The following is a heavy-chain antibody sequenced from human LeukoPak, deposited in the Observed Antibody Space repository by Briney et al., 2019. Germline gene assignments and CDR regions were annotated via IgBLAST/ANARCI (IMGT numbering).Heavy chain of an antibody. CDR2: IYYSGST. D-gene: IGHD6-19*01. CDR3: ARAHSSGWSHSFDY. V-gene: IGHV4-39*01. J-gene: IGHJ4*02. Sequence: TSETLSLTCAVSGGSISSSSYYWGWVRQPPGKGLEWIGDIYYSGSTYYNPSLKSRVTISVDTPKNQFSLKVSSVTAADTAVYYCARAHSSGWSHSFDYWGQGTLVTVSS. CDR1: GGSISSSSYY.